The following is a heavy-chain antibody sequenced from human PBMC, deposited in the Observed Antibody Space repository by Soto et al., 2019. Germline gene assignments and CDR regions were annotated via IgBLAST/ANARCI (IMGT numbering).Heavy chain of an antibody. CDR3: AHILGALYYDFWSGPAYYYYYMDV. V-gene: IGHV2-5*02. D-gene: IGHD3-3*01. CDR1: GFSLSTSGVG. J-gene: IGHJ6*03. Sequence: ESGPTLVNPTQTLTLTCTFSGFSLSTSGVGVGWIRQPPGKALEWLALIYWDDDKRYSPSLKSRLTITKDTSKNQVVLTMTNMDPVDTAIYYCAHILGALYYDFWSGPAYYYYYMDVWGKGTTVTVSS. CDR2: IYWDDDK.